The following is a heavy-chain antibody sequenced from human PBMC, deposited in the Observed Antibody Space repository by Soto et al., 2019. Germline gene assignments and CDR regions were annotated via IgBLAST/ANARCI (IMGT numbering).Heavy chain of an antibody. CDR2: ISYDGSNK. Sequence: GGSLRLSCAASGFTFSSYGMHWVRQAPGKGLEWVGVISYDGSNKYYADSVKGRFTISRDNSKNTLYRQMKGLRAEDTAVYYYGKDNYRRAVAGLDYWGQGTRV. D-gene: IGHD6-19*01. J-gene: IGHJ4*02. CDR1: GFTFSSYG. V-gene: IGHV3-30*18. CDR3: GKDNYRRAVAGLDY.